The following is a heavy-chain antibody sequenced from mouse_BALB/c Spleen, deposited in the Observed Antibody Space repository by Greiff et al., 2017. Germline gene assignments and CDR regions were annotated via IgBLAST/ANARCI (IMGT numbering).Heavy chain of an antibody. J-gene: IGHJ2*01. V-gene: IGHV7-3*02. CDR2: IRNKANGYTT. CDR3: ARESGSSHFDY. CDR1: GFTFTDYY. Sequence: EVKLMESGGGLVQPGGSLRLSCATSGFTFTDYYMSWVRQPPGKALEWLGFIRNKANGYTTEYSASVKGQFTISRDNSQSILYLQMNTLRAEDSATYCCARESGSSHFDYGGQGTTLTVSS. D-gene: IGHD1-1*01.